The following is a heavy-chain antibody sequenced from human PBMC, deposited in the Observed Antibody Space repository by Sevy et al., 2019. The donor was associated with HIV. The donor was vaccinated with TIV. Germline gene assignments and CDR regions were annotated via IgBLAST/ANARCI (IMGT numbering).Heavy chain of an antibody. CDR2: IFNSGIT. J-gene: IGHJ4*02. CDR1: GGSISTSDFY. V-gene: IGHV4-39*01. CDR3: PRHRFASSYSAFDY. Sequence: AESLSLTCTVSGGSISTSDFYWGWIRQSPGKGMEWIGSIFNSGITYYNPSLKSRVTISVDTSKNQFSLSVNSVTAADTAVYYCPRHRFASSYSAFDYWGQGALVIVSS. D-gene: IGHD2-15*01.